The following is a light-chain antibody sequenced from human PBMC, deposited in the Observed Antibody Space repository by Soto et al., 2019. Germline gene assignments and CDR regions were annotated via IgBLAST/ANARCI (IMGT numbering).Light chain of an antibody. CDR1: QAISSS. CDR2: AAS. CDR3: EHLIDCRYT. Sequence: DIQLTQSPSFLSASVGDRVTITCRASQAISSSLAWYQHNPGKAPKLLIYAASTLQNGVPSSFSGSGSGTEFTLTISSLQPENFVLYSCEHLIDCRYTFGQETKVEIK. V-gene: IGKV1-9*01. J-gene: IGKJ2*01.